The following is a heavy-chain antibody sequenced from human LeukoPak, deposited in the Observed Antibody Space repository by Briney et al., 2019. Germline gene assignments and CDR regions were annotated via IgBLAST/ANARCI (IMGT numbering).Heavy chain of an antibody. D-gene: IGHD5-18*01. Sequence: GGSLRLSCAASGFTFSSSAMSWVRQVPGKGLEWVTGISASGGSTYYADSVRGRFTISRDNSKNTLYLQMNSLRAEDTAVYYCARDENGYSYGLYGMDVWGQGTTVTVSS. CDR2: ISASGGST. J-gene: IGHJ6*02. V-gene: IGHV3-23*01. CDR3: ARDENGYSYGLYGMDV. CDR1: GFTFSSSA.